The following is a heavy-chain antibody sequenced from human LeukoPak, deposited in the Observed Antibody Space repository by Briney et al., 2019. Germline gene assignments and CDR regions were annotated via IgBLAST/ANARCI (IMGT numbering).Heavy chain of an antibody. D-gene: IGHD3-22*01. CDR3: ARLTYYYDSSGYPPAFDI. J-gene: IGHJ3*02. CDR1: GGSISSYY. V-gene: IGHV4-59*08. Sequence: KPPETLSLTCTVSGGSISSYYWSWIRQPPGKGLEWIGYIYYSGSTNHNPSLKSRVTISVDTSKNQFSLKLSSVTAADTAVYYCARLTYYYDSSGYPPAFDIWGQGTMVTVSS. CDR2: IYYSGST.